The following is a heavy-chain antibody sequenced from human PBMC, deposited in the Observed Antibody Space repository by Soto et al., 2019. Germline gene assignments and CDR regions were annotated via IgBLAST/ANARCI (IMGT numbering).Heavy chain of an antibody. Sequence: ASVKVSCKASGYTFTSYYMHWVRLAPGHGLEWMGIINPSGGSTSYAQKFQGRVTMTRDTSTSTVYMELSSLRSEDTAVYYCARWGITMVRGVIGNYGMDVWGQGTTVTVSS. CDR2: INPSGGST. D-gene: IGHD3-10*01. J-gene: IGHJ6*02. V-gene: IGHV1-46*01. CDR1: GYTFTSYY. CDR3: ARWGITMVRGVIGNYGMDV.